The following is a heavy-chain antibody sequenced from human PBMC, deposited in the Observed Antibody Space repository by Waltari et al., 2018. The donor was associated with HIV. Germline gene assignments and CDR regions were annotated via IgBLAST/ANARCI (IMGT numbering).Heavy chain of an antibody. CDR3: ARGGIAVAAE. Sequence: EVQLVETGGGLIQPGGSLRLSCAAAGLTVCSTYLSWVRQAPGKGMEWVSVIYSGGSTYYADSVKGRFTISRDNSKNTLYLQMNSLRAEDTAVYYCARGGIAVAAEWGQGTLVTVSS. CDR1: GLTVCSTY. V-gene: IGHV3-53*02. D-gene: IGHD6-19*01. J-gene: IGHJ4*02. CDR2: IYSGGST.